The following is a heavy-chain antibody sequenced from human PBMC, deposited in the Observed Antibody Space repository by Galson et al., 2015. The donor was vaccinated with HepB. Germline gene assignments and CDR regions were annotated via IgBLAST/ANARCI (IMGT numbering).Heavy chain of an antibody. D-gene: IGHD3-10*01. CDR2: ISSGSVHI. CDR1: GFTSSSYS. V-gene: IGHV3-21*01. J-gene: IGHJ3*02. Sequence: SLRLSCAASGFTSSSYSMTWVRQAPGKGLVWVSSISSGSVHIYYADSLQGRFTISRDNAKNSLYLQMNNLRAEDTAVYYCARGRTISMVRGGDDAFDIWGQGTMVTVSS. CDR3: ARGRTISMVRGGDDAFDI.